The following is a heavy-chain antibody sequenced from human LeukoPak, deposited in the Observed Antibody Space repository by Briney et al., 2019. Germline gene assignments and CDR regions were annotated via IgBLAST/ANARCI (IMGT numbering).Heavy chain of an antibody. V-gene: IGHV4-59*01. J-gene: IGHJ6*02. D-gene: IGHD2-2*01. CDR1: GGSISSYY. CDR3: AREDIVVVPAAIPIRESYGMDV. Sequence: SETLSLTCTVSGGSISSYYWSWIRQPPGKGLEWVGYIYYSGRTNYIPSLKSRVTISVDTSKNQFSLKLSSVTAAVTAVYYCAREDIVVVPAAIPIRESYGMDVWGQGTTVTVSS. CDR2: IYYSGRT.